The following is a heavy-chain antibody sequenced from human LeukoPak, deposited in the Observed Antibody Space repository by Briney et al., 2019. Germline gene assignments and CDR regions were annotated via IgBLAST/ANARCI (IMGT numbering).Heavy chain of an antibody. J-gene: IGHJ4*02. D-gene: IGHD6-19*01. CDR3: AKTTTGYSSGRYPGWPVDY. CDR2: IVGRGGSA. V-gene: IGHV3-23*01. Sequence: QPGGSLRLSGAASGFPFNSYAMYWVRQAPGKGLEWVSGIVGRGGSAHYADSVKGRFTMFRYNSKNTVYLQMNSLRAEDTAVYYCAKTTTGYSSGRYPGWPVDYWGQGTLVTVSS. CDR1: GFPFNSYA.